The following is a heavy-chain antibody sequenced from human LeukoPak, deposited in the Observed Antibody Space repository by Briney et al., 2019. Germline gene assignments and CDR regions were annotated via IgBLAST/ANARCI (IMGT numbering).Heavy chain of an antibody. CDR2: ISRSGGST. D-gene: IGHD2-15*01. J-gene: IGHJ4*02. CDR1: GFTFSNYA. Sequence: PGGSLRLSCTASGFTFSNYAMSWVRQAPGKGLECVSSISRSGGSTYYADSVKGRFTISRDNSKNTLYLQMSSLRADDTAVYYCAKACSGGSCYFDYWGQGTLVTVSS. V-gene: IGHV3-23*01. CDR3: AKACSGGSCYFDY.